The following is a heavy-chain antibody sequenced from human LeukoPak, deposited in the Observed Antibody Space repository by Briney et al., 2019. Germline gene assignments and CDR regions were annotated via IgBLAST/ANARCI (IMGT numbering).Heavy chain of an antibody. D-gene: IGHD2-8*01. CDR2: INPDGDVT. V-gene: IGHV1-2*02. CDR1: GYSFTGYY. CDR3: ARGPNHYYYMDF. J-gene: IGHJ6*03. Sequence: ASVKVSCKASGYSFTGYYIHWVRQAPGQGLEWMGWINPDGDVTKSAQKFQGRVTMTTDKSINTVFMELSGLTSDDTALYYCARGPNHYYYMDFWGKGTTVPVSS.